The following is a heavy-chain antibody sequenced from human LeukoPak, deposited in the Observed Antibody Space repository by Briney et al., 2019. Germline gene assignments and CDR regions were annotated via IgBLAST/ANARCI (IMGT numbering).Heavy chain of an antibody. CDR2: INTKSDGT. CDR1: GYSVTDNH. D-gene: IGHD3-10*01. V-gene: IGHV1-2*02. J-gene: IGHJ4*02. CDR3: ARRKSGTNPGGFDA. Sequence: ASVKVSCKASGYSVTDNHVHWVRQAPGQGLQWMGWINTKSDGTRRSRSFQGRLTMYSETTINTVYMQLSRLTPDDTAVYFCARRKSGTNPGGFDAWGQGTLITVSS.